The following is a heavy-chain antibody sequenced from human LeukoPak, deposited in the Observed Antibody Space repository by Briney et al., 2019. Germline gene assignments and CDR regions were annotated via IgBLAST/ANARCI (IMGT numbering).Heavy chain of an antibody. J-gene: IGHJ3*02. CDR2: ISYDGSNK. V-gene: IGHV3-30-3*01. CDR3: ARSGFTWRSAFDI. D-gene: IGHD3-10*01. CDR1: GFTFSSYA. Sequence: GRSLRLSCAASGFTFSSYAMHWVRQAPGRGLEWVAVISYDGSNKYYADSVKGRFTISRDNSKNTLYLQMNSLRAEDTAVYYCARSGFTWRSAFDIWGQGTMATVSS.